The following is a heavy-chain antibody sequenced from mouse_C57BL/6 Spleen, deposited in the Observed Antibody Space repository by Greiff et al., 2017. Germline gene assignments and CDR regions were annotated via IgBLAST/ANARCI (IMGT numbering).Heavy chain of an antibody. CDR1: GYSFTDYN. V-gene: IGHV1-39*01. Sequence: EVKVVESGPELVKPGASVKISCKASGYSFTDYNMNWVKQSNGKSLEWIGVINPNYGTTSYNQKFKGKATLTVDQSSSTAYMQLNSLTSEDSAVYYCARGRMGNYFFDYWGQGTTLTVSS. J-gene: IGHJ2*01. CDR2: INPNYGTT. D-gene: IGHD2-1*01. CDR3: ARGRMGNYFFDY.